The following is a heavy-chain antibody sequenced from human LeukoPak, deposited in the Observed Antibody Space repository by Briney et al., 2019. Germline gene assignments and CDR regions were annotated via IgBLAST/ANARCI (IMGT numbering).Heavy chain of an antibody. CDR1: GYTFTSYG. Sequence: KVSCKASGYTFTSYGISWVRQAPGQGLEWMGGIIPIFGTANYAQKFQGRVTITADKSTSTAYMELSSLRSEDTAVYYCARKSAGVTQFDYWGQGTLVTVSS. CDR3: ARKSAGVTQFDY. J-gene: IGHJ4*02. D-gene: IGHD2-8*01. V-gene: IGHV1-69*06. CDR2: IIPIFGTA.